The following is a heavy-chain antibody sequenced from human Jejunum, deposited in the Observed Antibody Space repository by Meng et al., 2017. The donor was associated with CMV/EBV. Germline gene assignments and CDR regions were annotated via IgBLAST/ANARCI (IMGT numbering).Heavy chain of an antibody. CDR2: IKDDGSEK. Sequence: ASGVTVRSYWMSWVRQTPAKGLEWLAQIKDDGSEKYYVDSVSGRFTISRDNAKNSLYLQMNSLRAEDTAVYYCARDYDRSLDFDYWGQGTRVTVSS. CDR3: ARDYDRSLDFDY. CDR1: GVTVRSYW. D-gene: IGHD3-9*01. J-gene: IGHJ4*02. V-gene: IGHV3-7*01.